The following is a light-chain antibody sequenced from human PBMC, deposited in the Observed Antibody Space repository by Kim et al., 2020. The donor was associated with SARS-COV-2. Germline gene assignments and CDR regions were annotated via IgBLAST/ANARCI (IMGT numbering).Light chain of an antibody. CDR1: SSNIGAGYD. J-gene: IGLJ2*01. CDR2: GNS. V-gene: IGLV1-40*01. Sequence: VTVSCTGSSSNIGAGYDVHWYQQLPGTAPKLLIYGNSNRPSGVPDRFSGSKSGTSASLAITGLQAEDEADYYCQSYDSSLSGHVVFGGGTKLTVL. CDR3: QSYDSSLSGHVV.